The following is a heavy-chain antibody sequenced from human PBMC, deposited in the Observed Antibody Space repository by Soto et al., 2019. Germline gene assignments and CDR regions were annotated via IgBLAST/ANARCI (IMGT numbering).Heavy chain of an antibody. CDR3: ARAHVAPPLGSGDY. CDR2: TNPKSGVT. Sequence: QVQLVQSGAEVKKPGASVKVSCKASGYSFTGYFMHWVRQVPGQGLEWMGWTNPKSGVTKYPQKFQGRVTMTRDTSISPAYMELTRLRSDDTAVYYWARAHVAPPLGSGDYWGQGTLVTVSS. V-gene: IGHV1-2*02. D-gene: IGHD2-21*01. J-gene: IGHJ4*02. CDR1: GYSFTGYF.